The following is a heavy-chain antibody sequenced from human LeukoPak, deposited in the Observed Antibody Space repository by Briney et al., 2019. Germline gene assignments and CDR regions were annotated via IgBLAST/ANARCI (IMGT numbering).Heavy chain of an antibody. CDR3: ARVDSGDGSGYYHFGY. CDR2: IYYSGIT. CDR1: GGSMRSYY. D-gene: IGHD3-22*01. V-gene: IGHV4-59*01. J-gene: IGHJ4*02. Sequence: SETLSLTCTVSGGSMRSYYWSWIRQPPGKGLEWIGYIYYSGITNYNPSLKSRVTISVDTSKNQFSLKLSSVTAADTAVYYCARVDSGDGSGYYHFGYWGQGTLVTVSS.